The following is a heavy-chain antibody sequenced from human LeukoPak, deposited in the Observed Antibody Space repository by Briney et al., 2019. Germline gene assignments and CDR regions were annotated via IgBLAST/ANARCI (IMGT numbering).Heavy chain of an antibody. J-gene: IGHJ4*02. CDR3: ARGAVSLDY. V-gene: IGHV3-48*04. CDR1: GFTFSSYS. D-gene: IGHD1-14*01. CDR2: ISSSSSTI. Sequence: AGGSLRLSCAASGFTFSSYSMNWVRQAPGKGLEWVSYISSSSSTIYYADSVKGRFTISRDNAKNSLYLQMNSLRAEDTAVYYCARGAVSLDYWGQGTLVTVSS.